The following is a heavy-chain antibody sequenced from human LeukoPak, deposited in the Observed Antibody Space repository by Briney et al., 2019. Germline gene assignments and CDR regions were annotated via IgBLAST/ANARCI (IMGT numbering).Heavy chain of an antibody. D-gene: IGHD2-15*01. Sequence: SETLSLTCALSGGSLSSGYWWSWVRPPPMKGLEWIGEIIDSGSTNYNPSLKGRITISLDKTKNQFSLNVNSVTAADTAVYYCATYGPTSGGYTFEYWGQGILVTVSS. V-gene: IGHV4-4*02. J-gene: IGHJ4*02. CDR1: GGSLSSGYW. CDR2: IIDSGST. CDR3: ATYGPTSGGYTFEY.